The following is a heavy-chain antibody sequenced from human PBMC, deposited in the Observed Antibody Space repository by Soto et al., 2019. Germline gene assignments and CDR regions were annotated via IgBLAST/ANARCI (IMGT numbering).Heavy chain of an antibody. D-gene: IGHD7-27*01. CDR2: IKSKTDGGTT. Sequence: GGSLRLSCAASGFTFSNAWMSWVRQAPGKGLEWVGRIKSKTDGGTTDYAAPVKGRFTISRDDSKNTLYLQMNSLKTEDTAVYYCTTKLGIKGWFDPWGQGTLVTVSS. CDR3: TTKLGIKGWFDP. J-gene: IGHJ5*02. V-gene: IGHV3-15*01. CDR1: GFTFSNAW.